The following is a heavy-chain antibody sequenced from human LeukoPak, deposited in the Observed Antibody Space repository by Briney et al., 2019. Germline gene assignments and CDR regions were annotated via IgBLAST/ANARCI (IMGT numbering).Heavy chain of an antibody. Sequence: SSETLSLTCAVYGGSFSGYYWSWIRQPPGKGLEWIGEINHSGSTNYNPSLKSRVTISVDTSKNQSSLKLSSVTAADTAVYYCARGHPLRYFDWLSRYYFDYWGQGTLVTVSS. D-gene: IGHD3-9*01. CDR1: GGSFSGYY. CDR2: INHSGST. J-gene: IGHJ4*02. CDR3: ARGHPLRYFDWLSRYYFDY. V-gene: IGHV4-34*01.